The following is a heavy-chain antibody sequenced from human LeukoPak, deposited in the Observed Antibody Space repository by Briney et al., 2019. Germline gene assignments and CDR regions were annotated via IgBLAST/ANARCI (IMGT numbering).Heavy chain of an antibody. CDR1: GGSISSGGYY. CDR3: ARASNYDYVWGSSN. Sequence: SQTLSPTCTVSGGSISSGGYYWSWIRQHPGKGLEWIGYIYYSGSTNHNPSLKSRVTISVDTSKNQFSLKLSSVTAADTAVYYCARASNYDYVWGSSNWGQGTLVTVSS. D-gene: IGHD3-16*01. J-gene: IGHJ4*02. CDR2: IYYSGST. V-gene: IGHV4-31*03.